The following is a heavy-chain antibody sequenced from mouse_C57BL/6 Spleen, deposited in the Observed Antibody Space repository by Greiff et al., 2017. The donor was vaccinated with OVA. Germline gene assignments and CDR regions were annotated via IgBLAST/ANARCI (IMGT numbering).Heavy chain of an antibody. CDR2: IWSGGST. D-gene: IGHD4-1*01. V-gene: IGHV2-2*01. J-gene: IGHJ2*01. CDR3: ARNWDYFDY. CDR1: GFSLTSYG. Sequence: QVQLKESGPGLVQPSQSLSITCTASGFSLTSYGVHWVRQSPGKGLEWLGVIWSGGSTDDNAAFISRLSISKDNSKSQVFFKMNSLQADDTAIYYCARNWDYFDYWGKGTTLTVSS.